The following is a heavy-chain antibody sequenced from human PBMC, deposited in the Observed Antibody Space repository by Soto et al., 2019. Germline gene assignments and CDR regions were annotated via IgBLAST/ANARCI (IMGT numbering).Heavy chain of an antibody. D-gene: IGHD2-2*02. CDR2: IWYDGSNK. Sequence: GGSLSLSCAASGFTFSSYGMHWVRQAPGKGLEWVAVIWYDGSNKYYADSVKGRFTISRDNSKNTLYLQMNSLRAEDTAVYYCARGPRAIPHYYYGMDVWGQGITVTVSS. CDR3: ARGPRAIPHYYYGMDV. J-gene: IGHJ6*02. V-gene: IGHV3-33*01. CDR1: GFTFSSYG.